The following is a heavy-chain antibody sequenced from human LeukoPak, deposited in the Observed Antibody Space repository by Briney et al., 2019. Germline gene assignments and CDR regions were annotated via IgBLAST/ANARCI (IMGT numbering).Heavy chain of an antibody. D-gene: IGHD5-18*01. CDR3: GSPYSYGYNLGDYYFDY. V-gene: IGHV1-69*01. Sequence: ASVKVSCKASGGTFSSYAISWVRQAPGQGLEWMGGIIPIFGTANYAQKFQGRVTITADESTSTAYMELSSLRSEDTAVYYCGSPYSYGYNLGDYYFDYWGQGTLVTVSS. CDR1: GGTFSSYA. CDR2: IIPIFGTA. J-gene: IGHJ4*02.